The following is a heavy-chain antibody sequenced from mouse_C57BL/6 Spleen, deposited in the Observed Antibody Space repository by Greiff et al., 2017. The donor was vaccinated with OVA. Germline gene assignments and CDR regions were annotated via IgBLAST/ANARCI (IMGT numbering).Heavy chain of an antibody. V-gene: IGHV1-4*01. CDR2: INPSSGYT. J-gene: IGHJ3*01. Sequence: QVQLQQSGAELARPGASVKMSCKASGYTFTSYTMHWVKQRPGQGLEWIGYINPSSGYTKYNQKFKDKATLTADKSSSTAYMQLSSLTSEDSAVYYCERDGSSYWFAYWGQGTLVTVSA. D-gene: IGHD1-1*01. CDR1: GYTFTSYT. CDR3: ERDGSSYWFAY.